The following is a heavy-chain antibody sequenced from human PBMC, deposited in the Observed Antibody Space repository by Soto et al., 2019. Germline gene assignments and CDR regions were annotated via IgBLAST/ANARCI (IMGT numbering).Heavy chain of an antibody. Sequence: WGSLRLSCVACGITFGGRSISVVRQAPREGLEHVSTMNDTDGDTKYANSVRGRFPMSRDNSKKTLYLQMNSLRVEDSALYYRARGSTDSNPGSRIFDFWGRGTLVTVSS. D-gene: IGHD3-10*01. CDR2: MNDTDGDT. CDR1: GITFGGRS. CDR3: ARGSTDSNPGSRIFDF. V-gene: IGHV3-23*01. J-gene: IGHJ4*02.